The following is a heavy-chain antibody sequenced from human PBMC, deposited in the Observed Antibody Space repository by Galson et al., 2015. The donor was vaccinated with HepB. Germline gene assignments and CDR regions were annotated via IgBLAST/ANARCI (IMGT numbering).Heavy chain of an antibody. J-gene: IGHJ4*02. D-gene: IGHD1-26*01. V-gene: IGHV4-39*07. CDR3: ARAVGDY. Sequence: SETLSLTCTVSGGSISSSSYYWGWIRQPPGKGLEWIGSIYYSGSTYYNPSLKSRVTISIDTSKNQFSLKLSSVTAADTAVCYCARAVGDYWGQGTLVTVSS. CDR2: IYYSGST. CDR1: GGSISSSSYY.